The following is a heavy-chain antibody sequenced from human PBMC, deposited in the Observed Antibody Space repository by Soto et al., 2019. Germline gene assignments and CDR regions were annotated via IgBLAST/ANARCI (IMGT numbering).Heavy chain of an antibody. J-gene: IGHJ4*02. Sequence: PWGSLRLSCAASGFTFIGYNINFIRQSPWKWLEWVSYISSSGDSIYYADSVKGRFTISRDNTRNSLYLQMNSLRAEDTAVCYCVKDGGQWVQGYFDFWGQGALVTVSS. CDR2: ISSSGDSI. CDR3: VKDGGQWVQGYFDF. V-gene: IGHV3-11*01. D-gene: IGHD6-19*01. CDR1: GFTFIGYN.